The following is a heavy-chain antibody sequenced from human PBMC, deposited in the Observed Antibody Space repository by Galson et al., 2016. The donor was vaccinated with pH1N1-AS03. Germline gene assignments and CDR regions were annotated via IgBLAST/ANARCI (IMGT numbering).Heavy chain of an antibody. CDR3: ARQGQWLGEHYYYGMDV. D-gene: IGHD6-19*01. Sequence: SETLSLTCSVSGVSINSHLWTWIRQTPGKELEWIGNLDHTGNTEYSPSLKTRVPISADTSKNQLSLRLKSVTAADPAVYYCARQGQWLGEHYYYGMDVWGHGTTVTVSS. CDR1: GVSINSHL. V-gene: IGHV4-59*08. CDR2: LDHTGNT. J-gene: IGHJ6*02.